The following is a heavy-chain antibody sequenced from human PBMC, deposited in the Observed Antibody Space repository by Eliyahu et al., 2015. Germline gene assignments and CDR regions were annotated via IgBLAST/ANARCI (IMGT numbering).Heavy chain of an antibody. CDR3: AKDPYDSSGYYYVVY. J-gene: IGHJ4*02. Sequence: QVQLVESGGGVVQPGRSLXLSCAAXGFTFSSYGMHWVRQAPGKGLGWVXVISYDGSNKYYADSVKGRFTISRDNSKNTLYLQMNSLRAEDTAVYYCAKDPYDSSGYYYVVYWGQGTLVTVSS. V-gene: IGHV3-30*18. CDR1: GFTFSSYG. CDR2: ISYDGSNK. D-gene: IGHD3-22*01.